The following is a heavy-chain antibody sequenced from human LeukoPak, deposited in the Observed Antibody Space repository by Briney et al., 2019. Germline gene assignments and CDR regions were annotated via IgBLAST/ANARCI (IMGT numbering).Heavy chain of an antibody. D-gene: IGHD3-3*01. CDR3: ARFGLRLAGMDA. V-gene: IGHV3-74*01. CDR1: GFTFSTYW. CDR2: IKSDGSDT. Sequence: GGSLRLSCAASGFTFSTYWMHWVRQAPGEGLVWVSRIKSDGSDTSYADSVKGRFTISRDNAKNTLYLQMNSLRAEDTAVYYCARFGLRLAGMDAWGQGTTVTVSS. J-gene: IGHJ6*02.